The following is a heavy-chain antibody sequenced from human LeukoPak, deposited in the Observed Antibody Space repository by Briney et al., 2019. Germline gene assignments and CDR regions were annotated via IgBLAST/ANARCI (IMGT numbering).Heavy chain of an antibody. V-gene: IGHV3-30*18. CDR1: GFTFNNYG. Sequence: GGSLRLSCAASGFTFNNYGMHWVRQAPGRGLEWVAVISYDGNNKYYEDSVKGRFTISRDNSKNTLFLQMNSLRTEDTAVYYCAKATSGSFMDFYGLAVWGQGTTVAVSS. CDR2: ISYDGNNK. J-gene: IGHJ6*02. D-gene: IGHD1-26*01. CDR3: AKATSGSFMDFYGLAV.